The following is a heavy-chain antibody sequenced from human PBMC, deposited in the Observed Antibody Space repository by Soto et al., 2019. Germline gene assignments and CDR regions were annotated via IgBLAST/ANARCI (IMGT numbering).Heavy chain of an antibody. V-gene: IGHV4-39*01. CDR1: GDSMTSSSYY. Sequence: SETLSLTCTVSGDSMTSSSYYWGWIRQPPGKGLEWIGSIYYSERTSYNSGSTYYSPSLKSRVTISGDTSKSQFSLKLSSVTAADTAVYYCARRTRNQFDPWGQGTLVTVSS. J-gene: IGHJ5*02. CDR2: IYYSERTSYNSGST. CDR3: ARRTRNQFDP.